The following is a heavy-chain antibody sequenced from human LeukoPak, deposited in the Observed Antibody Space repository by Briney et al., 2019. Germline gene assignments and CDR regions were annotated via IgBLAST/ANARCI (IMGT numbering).Heavy chain of an antibody. J-gene: IGHJ4*02. Sequence: PGGSLRLSCAASGGTFSSYWMSWVRQAPGKGLEWVANIKEDGSQKYYVDSVKGRFTISRDNAKNSLYLQMNSLRAEDTALYYCLRDYQGYWGQGTLVAVSS. CDR1: GGTFSSYW. V-gene: IGHV3-7*01. CDR3: LRDYQGY. D-gene: IGHD6-13*01. CDR2: IKEDGSQK.